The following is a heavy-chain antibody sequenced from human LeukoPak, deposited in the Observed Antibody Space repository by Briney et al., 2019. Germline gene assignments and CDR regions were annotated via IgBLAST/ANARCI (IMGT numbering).Heavy chain of an antibody. V-gene: IGHV1-69*04. J-gene: IGHJ6*02. CDR2: IIPIFGIA. Sequence: ASVKVSCKASGGTFSSYAIGWVRQAPGQGLEWMGRIIPIFGIANYAQKFQGRVTITADKSTSTAYMELSSLRSEDTAVYYCARDKNSNSYYYYGMDVWGQGTTVTVSS. CDR1: GGTFSSYA. CDR3: ARDKNSNSYYYYGMDV. D-gene: IGHD2/OR15-2a*01.